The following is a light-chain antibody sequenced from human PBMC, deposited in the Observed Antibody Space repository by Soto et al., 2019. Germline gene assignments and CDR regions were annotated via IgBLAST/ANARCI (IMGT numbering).Light chain of an antibody. J-gene: IGKJ1*01. CDR2: DAS. Sequence: DIQMTQSPSTLSASVGDRVTITCRASQSISNWLAWYQQKPGKAPKLLIHDASSLESGVPLRFSGSASGTECTLTISSLQPDDVATDYCQQYDSFPRTFGQGTWVEIK. CDR1: QSISNW. CDR3: QQYDSFPRT. V-gene: IGKV1-5*01.